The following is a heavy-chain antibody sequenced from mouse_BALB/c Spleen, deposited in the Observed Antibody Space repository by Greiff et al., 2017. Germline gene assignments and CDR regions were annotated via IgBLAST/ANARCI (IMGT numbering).Heavy chain of an antibody. V-gene: IGHV3-2*02. CDR3: ARGIYYDYDRYFDY. CDR1: GYSITSDYA. J-gene: IGHJ2*01. D-gene: IGHD2-4*01. Sequence: ESGPGLVKPSQSLSLTCTVTGYSITSDYAWNWIRQFPGNKLEWMGYISYSGSTSYNPSLKSRISITRDTSKNQFFLQLNSVTTEDTATYYCARGIYYDYDRYFDYWGQGTTHTVSS. CDR2: ISYSGST.